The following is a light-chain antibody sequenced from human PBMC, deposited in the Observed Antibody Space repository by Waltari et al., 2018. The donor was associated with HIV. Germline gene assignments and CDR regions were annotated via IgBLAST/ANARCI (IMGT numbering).Light chain of an antibody. CDR2: EVS. Sequence: QSALTPPASVSGSPGPSITISCPGTSSDVGGYNYVSWYQQHPGKAPKLMIYEVSNRPSGVSNRFSGSKSGNTASLTISGLQAEDEADYYCSSYTSSSTLVFGTGTKVTVL. CDR3: SSYTSSSTLV. CDR1: SSDVGGYNY. V-gene: IGLV2-14*01. J-gene: IGLJ1*01.